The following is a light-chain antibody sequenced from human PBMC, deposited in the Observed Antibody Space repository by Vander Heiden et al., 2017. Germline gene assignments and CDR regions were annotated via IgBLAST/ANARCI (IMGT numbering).Light chain of an antibody. V-gene: IGKV1-9*01. CDR2: AAS. Sequence: DIQLTQSPSFLSASVGDRVTITCRASQGISSYLAWYQQKPGKAPKLLIYAASTLQSGVPSRFSGSGSGTEFTLTIISLQPEDFATYYCQQLNSYSWTFGQGTNVEIK. CDR3: QQLNSYSWT. J-gene: IGKJ1*01. CDR1: QGISSY.